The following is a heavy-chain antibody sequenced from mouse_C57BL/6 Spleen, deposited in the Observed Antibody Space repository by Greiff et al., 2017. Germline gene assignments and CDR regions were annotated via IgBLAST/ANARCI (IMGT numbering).Heavy chain of an antibody. CDR1: GYTFTSYW. D-gene: IGHD1-1*01. CDR2: IHPNSGST. CDR3: ARGDTTAWFAY. Sequence: VQLQQSGAELVKPGASVKLSCKASGYTFTSYWMHWVQQRPGQGLEWIGMIHPNSGSTNYNEKFKSKATLTVDKSSSTAYMQLSSLTAEDSAVYYCARGDTTAWFAYWGQGTLVTVSA. J-gene: IGHJ3*01. V-gene: IGHV1-64*01.